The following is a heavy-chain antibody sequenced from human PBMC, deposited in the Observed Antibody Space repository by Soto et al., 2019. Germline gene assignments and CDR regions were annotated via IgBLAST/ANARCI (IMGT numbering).Heavy chain of an antibody. CDR2: ISFSLDYI. J-gene: IGHJ4*02. V-gene: IGHV3-21*01. Sequence: PGESLRLSRGVSWFPLEKYGVNLVRQSPGRGLEWVSSISFSLDYIYYADSVKGRFTISRDNASNSLYLQMNRLGVDDTALYFCARATYNWNHEYWGQGTQVTVSS. CDR1: WFPLEKYG. CDR3: ARATYNWNHEY. D-gene: IGHD1-20*01.